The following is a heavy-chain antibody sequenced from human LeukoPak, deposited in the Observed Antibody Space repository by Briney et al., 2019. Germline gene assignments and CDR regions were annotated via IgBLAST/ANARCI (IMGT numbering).Heavy chain of an antibody. J-gene: IGHJ4*02. V-gene: IGHV1-2*02. CDR3: ARIRGGNNYHFDY. CDR1: GYTFTDYY. D-gene: IGHD1-26*01. Sequence: ASVKVSCKASGYTFTDYYMHWVRQAPGQGLEWMGWINPYSGGTNYAQNFQGRVTMTRDTSISTGYMELSGLGSDDTAVYYCARIRGGNNYHFDYWGQGTLVTVSS. CDR2: INPYSGGT.